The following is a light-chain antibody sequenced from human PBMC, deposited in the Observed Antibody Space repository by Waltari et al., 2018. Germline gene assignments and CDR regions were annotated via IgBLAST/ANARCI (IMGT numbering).Light chain of an antibody. Sequence: QSALTHPAPVSGTPGQSLPISRSGTTRYVGRYDLLTWYQQHPGEAPKLLICEVFKRPPDTSSRFSGAKSGSTASLTISGLQPEDEADYYCCSYAGRGTYVFGSGTKVTVL. CDR3: CSYAGRGTYV. CDR2: EVF. J-gene: IGLJ1*01. CDR1: TRYVGRYDL. V-gene: IGLV2-23*02.